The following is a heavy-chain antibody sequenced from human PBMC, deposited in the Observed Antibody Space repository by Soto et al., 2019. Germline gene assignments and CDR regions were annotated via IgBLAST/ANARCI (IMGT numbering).Heavy chain of an antibody. CDR1: GGSVTNSSYY. D-gene: IGHD4-17*01. CDR3: VSQRTTVLTQAYFDY. V-gene: IGHV4-39*01. CDR2: VYYRGRS. J-gene: IGHJ4*01. Sequence: SETLSLTCTVSGGSVTNSSYYWGWIRQSPGKGLEWIGSVYYRGRSYSKSSVKSRVTISVDTSKNQFSLNFNSVTASDTALYYCVSQRTTVLTQAYFDYWGPRALVPVSS.